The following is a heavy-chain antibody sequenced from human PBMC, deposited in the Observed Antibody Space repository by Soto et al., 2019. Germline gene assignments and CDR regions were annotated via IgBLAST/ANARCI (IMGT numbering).Heavy chain of an antibody. CDR1: GFSLTTSTDG. CDR3: PHIADYEGYGFAQNALDV. Sequence: QITFKESGPTLVKATQTLTLTCTFSGFSLTTSTDGVGWIRQPPGKALDWLALIYWDDDERYSPSLKSRLTITQNTSKNQVVLTITDMDPVDTATYFWPHIADYEGYGFAQNALDVWGQGTMVSVSS. CDR2: IYWDDDE. J-gene: IGHJ3*01. V-gene: IGHV2-5*02. D-gene: IGHD4-17*01.